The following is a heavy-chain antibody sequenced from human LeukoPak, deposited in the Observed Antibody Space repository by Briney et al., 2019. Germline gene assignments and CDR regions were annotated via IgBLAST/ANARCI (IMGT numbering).Heavy chain of an antibody. Sequence: GGSLRLSCAASGFTFSSYAMNWVRQAPGRGLEWVSLIYGGSNTQYAASVKGRFIISRDSSKNTLYLQMNSLRVEDTAIYYCASRRRTYSPFDPWGQGTLVTVSS. V-gene: IGHV3-23*03. CDR2: IYGGSNT. D-gene: IGHD1-26*01. CDR3: ASRRRTYSPFDP. CDR1: GFTFSSYA. J-gene: IGHJ5*02.